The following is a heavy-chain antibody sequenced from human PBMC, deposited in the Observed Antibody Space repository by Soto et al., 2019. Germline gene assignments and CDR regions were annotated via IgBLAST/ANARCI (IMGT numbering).Heavy chain of an antibody. CDR3: ARVTAVAPHYYYGMDV. CDR1: GGSFSGYY. V-gene: IGHV4-34*01. J-gene: IGHJ6*02. D-gene: IGHD6-19*01. Sequence: SETLSLTCAVYGGSFSGYYWSWIRQPPGKGLEWIGEINHSGSTNYNPSLKSRVTISVDTSKNQFSLKLSSVTAADTAVYYCARVTAVAPHYYYGMDVWGQGTTVTVSS. CDR2: INHSGST.